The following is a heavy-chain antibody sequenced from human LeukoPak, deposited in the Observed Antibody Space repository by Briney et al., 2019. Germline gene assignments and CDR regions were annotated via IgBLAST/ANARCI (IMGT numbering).Heavy chain of an antibody. Sequence: TGGSLRLSCAASGFTFSSYVMHWVRQAPGKGLEWVAFIRYDGSNKYYADSVKGRFTISRDNSKNTLSLQMNSLRAEDTAVYYCAKDGTSYGSGSYSPVWGQGNLVTVSS. V-gene: IGHV3-30*02. CDR3: AKDGTSYGSGSYSPV. J-gene: IGHJ4*02. CDR1: GFTFSSYV. CDR2: IRYDGSNK. D-gene: IGHD3-10*01.